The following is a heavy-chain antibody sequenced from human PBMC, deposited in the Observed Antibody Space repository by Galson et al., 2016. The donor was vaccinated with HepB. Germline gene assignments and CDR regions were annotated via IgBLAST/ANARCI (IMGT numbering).Heavy chain of an antibody. CDR1: GFTCSDYS. J-gene: IGHJ6*02. V-gene: IGHV3-48*02. CDR3: ARDGRRGYDMDV. CDR2: IASNRRTI. Sequence: SLRLSCAASGFTCSDYSMHRVRQAPGKGLEWVSYIASNRRTIYYADSARGRFTISRDNAKNSLYLQMNSLRDEDTAVYYCARDGRRGYDMDVWGQGTTVTVSS.